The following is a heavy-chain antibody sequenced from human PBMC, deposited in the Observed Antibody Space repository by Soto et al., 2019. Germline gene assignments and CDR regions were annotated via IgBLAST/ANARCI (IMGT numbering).Heavy chain of an antibody. Sequence: PSETLSLTCTVSGASISSYYWSWIRQPPGKGLEWIGYIYYTGITNYNPSLKRRVTISLDRSKNQFSLKLDSVTAADTAVYYCARALDYDFWGGRNWFDPWGQGTLVTVSS. V-gene: IGHV4-59*01. J-gene: IGHJ5*02. D-gene: IGHD3-3*01. CDR1: GASISSYY. CDR3: ARALDYDFWGGRNWFDP. CDR2: IYYTGIT.